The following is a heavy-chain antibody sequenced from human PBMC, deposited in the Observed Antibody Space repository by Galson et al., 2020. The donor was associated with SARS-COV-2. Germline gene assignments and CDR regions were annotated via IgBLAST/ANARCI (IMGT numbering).Heavy chain of an antibody. J-gene: IGHJ5*02. CDR3: AREGRSTVTNNWFDH. D-gene: IGHD4-4*01. V-gene: IGHV1-18*01. CDR1: GYTFDNHA. CDR2: ISVYNGYT. Sequence: ASVKVSCKASGYTFDNHALNWVRQAPGQGLEWMGWISVYNGYTNYAQKFQGRVTMTTDTSTSTAYMELTSLRSDDTAVYFCAREGRSTVTNNWFDHWGPGTLVTVSS.